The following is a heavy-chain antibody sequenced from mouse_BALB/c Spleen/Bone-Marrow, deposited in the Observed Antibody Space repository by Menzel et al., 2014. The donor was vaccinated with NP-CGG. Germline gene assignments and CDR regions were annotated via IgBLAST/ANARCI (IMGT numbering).Heavy chain of an antibody. CDR3: AREAYYGPDY. D-gene: IGHD1-2*01. CDR2: INPRNGRT. Sequence: VKLQESGAELVKPGASVKLSCKASGYTFTSYWMEWVKQRPGQGLEWIGEINPRNGRTNYNEKFKSKATLTVDKSSSTASMQLSSLTSEDSAVYYCAREAYYGPDYWGQGTPLTVSS. J-gene: IGHJ2*01. V-gene: IGHV1S81*02. CDR1: GYTFTSYW.